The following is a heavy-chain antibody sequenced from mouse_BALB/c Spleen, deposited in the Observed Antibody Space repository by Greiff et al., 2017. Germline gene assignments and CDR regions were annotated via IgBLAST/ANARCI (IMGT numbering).Heavy chain of an antibody. CDR1: GFTFTDYY. CDR3: ARDKGFTTVFAY. D-gene: IGHD1-1*01. Sequence: EVQLQESGGGLVQPGGSLRLSCATSGFTFTDYYMSWVRQPPGKALEWLGFIRNKANGYTTEYSASVKGRFTISRDNSQCILYLQMNTLRAEDSATYYCARDKGFTTVFAYWGQGTLVTVSA. V-gene: IGHV7-3*02. CDR2: IRNKANGYTT. J-gene: IGHJ3*01.